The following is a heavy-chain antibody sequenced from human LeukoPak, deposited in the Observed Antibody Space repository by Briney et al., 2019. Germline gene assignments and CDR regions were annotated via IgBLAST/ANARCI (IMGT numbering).Heavy chain of an antibody. J-gene: IGHJ6*02. CDR3: ARLTREDGVDV. CDR2: MFYNGNT. Sequence: GSLRLSCAASGFTFSSYWMGWVRRAPGKGLEWIGYMFYNGNTNYSPSLKSRVTISLDTSKSQISMRLTSVTAADTGVYHCARLTREDGVDVWGQGTTVTVSS. CDR1: GFTFSSYW. V-gene: IGHV4-59*01.